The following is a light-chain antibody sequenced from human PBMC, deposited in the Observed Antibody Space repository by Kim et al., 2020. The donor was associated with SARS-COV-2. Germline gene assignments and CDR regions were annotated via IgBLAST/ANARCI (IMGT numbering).Light chain of an antibody. Sequence: DIQMTQSPSSLSASLGARVIITCRASQSISSYLNWYQQRPGKAPKLLIYASSSLQSGVPSRFSGSGSGTDFTLTISSLQPEDFATYYCQQSYSIPFTFGPGTKVDIK. CDR3: QQSYSIPFT. CDR2: ASS. V-gene: IGKV1-39*01. CDR1: QSISSY. J-gene: IGKJ3*01.